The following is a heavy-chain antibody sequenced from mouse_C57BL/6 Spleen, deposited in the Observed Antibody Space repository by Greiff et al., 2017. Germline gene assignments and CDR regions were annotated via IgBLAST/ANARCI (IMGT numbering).Heavy chain of an antibody. CDR2: INPSSGYT. CDR1: GYTFTSYW. J-gene: IGHJ2*01. CDR3: ARRITSVLADY. D-gene: IGHD1-1*01. V-gene: IGHV1-7*01. Sequence: VQLQESGAELAKPGASVSLSCKASGYTFTSYWMHWVNQRPGQGLEWIGYINPSSGYTKYNQKFKKKATLTADKSSSTAFMQLSSLSNEDSAVYYCARRITSVLADYWGQGTTLTVSS.